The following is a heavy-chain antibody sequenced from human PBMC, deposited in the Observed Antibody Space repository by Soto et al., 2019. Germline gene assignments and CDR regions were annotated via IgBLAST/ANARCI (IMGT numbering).Heavy chain of an antibody. D-gene: IGHD1-26*01. Sequence: PGGSLRLSCAASGFTFSSYWMSWVRQAPGKGLEWVANIKQDGSEEYYVDSVKGRFTISRDNAKNSLYLQMNSLRAEDTAVYYCARYLNSDFFDYWGQGTLVTVSS. V-gene: IGHV3-7*01. CDR2: IKQDGSEE. CDR3: ARYLNSDFFDY. CDR1: GFTFSSYW. J-gene: IGHJ4*02.